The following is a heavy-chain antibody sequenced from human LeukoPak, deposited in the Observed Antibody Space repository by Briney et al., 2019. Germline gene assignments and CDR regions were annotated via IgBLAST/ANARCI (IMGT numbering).Heavy chain of an antibody. D-gene: IGHD6-19*01. Sequence: ETLSLTCTVSGGSISSYYWSWIRQPPGKGLEWIGYIYYSGSTNYNPSLKSRVTISVDTSKNQFSLKLSSVTAADTAVYYCARGSERLSLQWLVPSYWYFDLWGRGTLVTVSS. J-gene: IGHJ2*01. CDR1: GGSISSYY. V-gene: IGHV4-59*01. CDR2: IYYSGST. CDR3: ARGSERLSLQWLVPSYWYFDL.